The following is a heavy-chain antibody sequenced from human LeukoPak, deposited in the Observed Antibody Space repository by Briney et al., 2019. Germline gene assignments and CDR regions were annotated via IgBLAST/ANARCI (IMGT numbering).Heavy chain of an antibody. CDR2: IYSGGST. D-gene: IGHD6-6*01. CDR3: AREYSSSPIGRYNWFDP. V-gene: IGHV3-66*02. Sequence: PGGSLRLSCAASGFTVSSNYMSWVRQAPGKGLEWVSVIYSGGSTYYADSVKGRFTISRDNSKNTLYLQMNSLRAEDTAVYYCAREYSSSPIGRYNWFDPWGQGTLVTVSS. J-gene: IGHJ5*02. CDR1: GFTVSSNY.